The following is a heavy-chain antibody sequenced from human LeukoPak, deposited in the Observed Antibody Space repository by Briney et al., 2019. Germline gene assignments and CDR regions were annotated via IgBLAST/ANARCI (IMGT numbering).Heavy chain of an antibody. D-gene: IGHD6-6*01. CDR2: IYYSGST. CDR1: GGSISSYY. Sequence: PSETLSLTCTVSGGSISSYYWSWIRQPPVKGLEWIGYIYYSGSTNYNPSLKSRVTISVDASKNQFSLKLSSVTAADTAVYYCARDARYYGMDVWGQGTTVTVSS. V-gene: IGHV4-59*12. J-gene: IGHJ6*02. CDR3: ARDARYYGMDV.